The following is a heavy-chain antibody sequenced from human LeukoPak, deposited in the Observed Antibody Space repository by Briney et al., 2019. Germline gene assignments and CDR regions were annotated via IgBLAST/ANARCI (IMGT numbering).Heavy chain of an antibody. D-gene: IGHD2-2*01. V-gene: IGHV3-21*01. CDR3: ARCSVPADDY. Sequence: PGGSLRLSCAAPGFTFSSYSMNWVRQAPGKGLEWVSSISSSSSYIYYADSVKGRFTISRDNAKNSLYLQMNSLRAEDTAVYYCARCSVPADDYWGQGTRVTVSS. CDR1: GFTFSSYS. CDR2: ISSSSSYI. J-gene: IGHJ4*02.